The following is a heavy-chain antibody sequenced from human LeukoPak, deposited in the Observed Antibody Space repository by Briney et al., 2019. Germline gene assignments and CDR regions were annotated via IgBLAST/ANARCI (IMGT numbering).Heavy chain of an antibody. Sequence: SQTLSLTCAISGDSVSSNSAGWNWIRQSPSRGLEWLGRTYYRSKWYNDYAVSVKSRIPINPDTSKNQFSLQLNSVTPEDTAVYYCAQMTPAGVYFDWLNYYYMDVWGKGTTVTVSS. D-gene: IGHD3-9*01. CDR1: GDSVSSNSAG. CDR3: AQMTPAGVYFDWLNYYYMDV. J-gene: IGHJ6*03. V-gene: IGHV6-1*01. CDR2: TYYRSKWYN.